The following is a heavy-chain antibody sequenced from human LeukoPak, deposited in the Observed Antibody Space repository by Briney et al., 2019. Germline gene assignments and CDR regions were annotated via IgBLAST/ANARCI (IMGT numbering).Heavy chain of an antibody. CDR2: IYYSGST. Sequence: SSETLSLTCTVSGGPISSGGYYWSWIRQHPGKGLEWIGYIYYSGSTYYNPSLKSRVTISVDTSKNQFSLKLSSVTAADTAVYYCARASVYYYGSGSIDPWGQGTLVTVSS. J-gene: IGHJ5*02. CDR3: ARASVYYYGSGSIDP. D-gene: IGHD3-10*01. CDR1: GGPISSGGYY. V-gene: IGHV4-31*03.